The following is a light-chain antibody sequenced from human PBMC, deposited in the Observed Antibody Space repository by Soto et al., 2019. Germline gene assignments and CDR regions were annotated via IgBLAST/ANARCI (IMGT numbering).Light chain of an antibody. Sequence: EIVMTQSPATLSVSPGERATLSSRPSESLSTYLAWYQQKPGQAPRLLIYGASTKATGIPARFSGSGSATDFTLTISSLQSEDFAVYYCQSYNDWPFTFGQGTKLEI. CDR2: GAS. J-gene: IGKJ2*01. V-gene: IGKV3-15*01. CDR3: QSYNDWPFT. CDR1: ESLSTY.